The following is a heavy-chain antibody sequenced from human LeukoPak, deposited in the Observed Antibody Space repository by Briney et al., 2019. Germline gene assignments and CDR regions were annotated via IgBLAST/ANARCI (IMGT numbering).Heavy chain of an antibody. CDR1: DGSISSSSYY. V-gene: IGHV4-39*01. Sequence: PSETLSLTCTVSDGSISSSSYYWGWIRQPPGKGLEWIGSIYYSGSTYYNPSLKSRVTISVDTSKNQFSLKLSSVTAADTAVYYCARQSYSSWLPQTGGFDPWGQGTLVTVSS. CDR3: ARQSYSSWLPQTGGFDP. CDR2: IYYSGST. J-gene: IGHJ5*02. D-gene: IGHD6-13*01.